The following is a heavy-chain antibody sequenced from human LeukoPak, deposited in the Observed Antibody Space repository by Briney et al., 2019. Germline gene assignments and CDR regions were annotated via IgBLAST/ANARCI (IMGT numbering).Heavy chain of an antibody. CDR3: ARDVNGGLLWFGELSDWFDP. CDR1: GFTFTNYA. D-gene: IGHD3-10*01. Sequence: GGSLRLSCAASGFTFTNYAIHWVRQAPGKGLEWVAVISYDGTNKYYADSVKGRFTISRDDSKNTLYLQMNSLRAEDTAVYYCARDVNGGLLWFGELSDWFDPWGQGTLVTVSS. J-gene: IGHJ5*02. V-gene: IGHV3-30-3*01. CDR2: ISYDGTNK.